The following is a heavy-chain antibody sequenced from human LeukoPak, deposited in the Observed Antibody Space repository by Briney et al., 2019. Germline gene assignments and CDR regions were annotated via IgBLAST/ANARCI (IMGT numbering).Heavy chain of an antibody. CDR3: ASGYYGSGRFDY. J-gene: IGHJ4*01. Sequence: PSQTLSLTCTVSGASITSGGYDWGWLRQHPGKGLDWIGCIHYGGSTSCTPALKSGVTISVDTSKNRFPLRLSSVTAPDTAVYYCASGYYGSGRFDYWGHGTLVTVSS. CDR1: GASITSGGYD. V-gene: IGHV4-31*03. D-gene: IGHD3-10*01. CDR2: IHYGGST.